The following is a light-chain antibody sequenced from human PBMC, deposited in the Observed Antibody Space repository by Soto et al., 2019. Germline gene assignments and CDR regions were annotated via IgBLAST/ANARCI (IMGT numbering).Light chain of an antibody. J-gene: IGLJ1*01. CDR1: SSDGGGYPY. CDR3: SSFTRRLNFV. Sequence: QSVLTTPASVSGTAEQSLTVSCTGTSSDGGGYPYVSWYQQYPGKVPKLLISEVTNRPSGVSDRFSGSKSGNTASRTISGLKAEDEADYDCSSFTRRLNFVCGTGTKVTGL. CDR2: EVT. V-gene: IGLV2-14*01.